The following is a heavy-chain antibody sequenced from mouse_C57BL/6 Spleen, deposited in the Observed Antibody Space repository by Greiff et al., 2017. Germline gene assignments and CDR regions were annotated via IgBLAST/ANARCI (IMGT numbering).Heavy chain of an antibody. J-gene: IGHJ2*01. V-gene: IGHV5-17*01. CDR2: ISSGSSTI. CDR3: ARPEYYFDY. CDR1: GFTFSDYG. Sequence: EVQLVESGGGLVKPGGSLKLSCAASGFTFSDYGMHWVRQAPEKGLEWVAYISSGSSTIYYADTVKGRFTISRDNAKNTLFLQMTSLRSEDTAMYYCARPEYYFDYWGQGTTLTVSS.